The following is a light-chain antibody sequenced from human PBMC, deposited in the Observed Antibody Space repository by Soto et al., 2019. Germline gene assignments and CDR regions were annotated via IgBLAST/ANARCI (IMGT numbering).Light chain of an antibody. V-gene: IGKV3-20*01. CDR2: GAS. J-gene: IGKJ2*01. CDR1: QSVSSRY. CDR3: PQYGSSPPVT. Sequence: EIVLTQSPGTLSLSPGERATLSCRASQSVSSRYLAWYQQKPGQAPRLLIYGASSRATGIPDRISGSGSGTDFTLTISRLEPEDFAVYYCPQYGSSPPVTFGKGTKLENK.